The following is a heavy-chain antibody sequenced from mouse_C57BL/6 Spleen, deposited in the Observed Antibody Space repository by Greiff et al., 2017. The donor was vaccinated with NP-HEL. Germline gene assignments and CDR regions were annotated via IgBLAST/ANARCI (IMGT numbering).Heavy chain of an antibody. CDR1: GFTFTDYY. V-gene: IGHV7-3*01. D-gene: IGHD2-5*01. J-gene: IGHJ4*01. CDR2: IRNKANGYTT. Sequence: EVQLQESGGGLVQPGGSLSLSCAASGFTFTDYYMSWVRQPPGKALEWLGFIRNKANGYTTEYSASVKGRFTISRDNSQSILYLQMNALRAEDSATYYCARSYSSKGAMDSWGQRTS. CDR3: ARSYSSKGAMDS.